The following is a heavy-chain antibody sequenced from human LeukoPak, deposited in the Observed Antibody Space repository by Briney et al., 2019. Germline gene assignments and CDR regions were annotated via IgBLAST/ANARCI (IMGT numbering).Heavy chain of an antibody. CDR2: ISSSSYT. Sequence: GGSLRLSCAASGFTFSDYYMSWIRQAPGKGLEWVSYISSSSYTNYADSVKGRFTISRDNAKNSLYLQMNSLRAEDTAVYYCASSSGWYGCDYWGQGTLVTVSS. D-gene: IGHD6-19*01. CDR1: GFTFSDYY. CDR3: ASSSGWYGCDY. V-gene: IGHV3-11*06. J-gene: IGHJ4*02.